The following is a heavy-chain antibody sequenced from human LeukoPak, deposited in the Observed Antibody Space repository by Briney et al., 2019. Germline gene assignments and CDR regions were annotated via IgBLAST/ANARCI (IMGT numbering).Heavy chain of an antibody. D-gene: IGHD2-2*03. J-gene: IGHJ3*01. CDR2: ISGDAGST. Sequence: PGGSLRLSCAASGFSFDDYAMHWVRQAPGKGLEWVSLISGDAGSTYYADSVRGRFSISRDNSKNSLFLQMNSPRTEDTAFYFCAKVIGYCSSTSCSLFDDAFDVWGQGTMVTVSS. CDR1: GFSFDDYA. V-gene: IGHV3-43*02. CDR3: AKVIGYCSSTSCSLFDDAFDV.